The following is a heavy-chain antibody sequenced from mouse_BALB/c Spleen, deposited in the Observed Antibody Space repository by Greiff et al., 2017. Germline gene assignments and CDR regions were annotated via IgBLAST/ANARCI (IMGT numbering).Heavy chain of an antibody. D-gene: IGHD3-3*01. CDR3: ARKGLTTGAMDY. CDR2: ISYSGST. J-gene: IGHJ4*01. V-gene: IGHV3-2*02. CDR1: GYSITSDYA. Sequence: EVQLQESGPGLVKPSQSLSLTCTVTGYSITSDYAWNWIRQFPGNKLEWMGYISYSGSTSYNPSLKSRISITRDTSKNQFFLQLNSVTTEDTATYYCARKGLTTGAMDYWGQGTSVTVSS.